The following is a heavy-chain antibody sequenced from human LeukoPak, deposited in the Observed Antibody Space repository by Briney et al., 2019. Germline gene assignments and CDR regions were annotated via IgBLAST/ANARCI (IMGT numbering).Heavy chain of an antibody. CDR2: IYYSGST. V-gene: IGHV4-39*07. D-gene: IGHD6-6*01. Sequence: SETLSRTCTVSGGSISSSSYYWGWIRQPPGKGLEWIGSIYYSGSTYYNPSLKSRVTISVDTSKNQFSLKLSSVTAADTAVYYCARIEWIAARHFDYWGQGTLVTVSS. CDR1: GGSISSSSYY. CDR3: ARIEWIAARHFDY. J-gene: IGHJ4*02.